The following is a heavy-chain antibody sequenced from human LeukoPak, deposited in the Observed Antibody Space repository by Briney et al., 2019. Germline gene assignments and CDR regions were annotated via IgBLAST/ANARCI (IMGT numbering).Heavy chain of an antibody. J-gene: IGHJ4*02. D-gene: IGHD3-10*01. CDR1: GFTFSSYG. V-gene: IGHV3-33*01. CDR2: IWYDGSNK. CDR3: ARDLDYYGSGSSPPLCY. Sequence: GRSLRLSCAASGFTFSSYGMHWVRQAPGKGLEWVAVIWYDGSNKYYADSVKGRFTISRDNSKNTLYLQMNSLRAEDTAVYCCARDLDYYGSGSSPPLCYWGQGTLVTVSS.